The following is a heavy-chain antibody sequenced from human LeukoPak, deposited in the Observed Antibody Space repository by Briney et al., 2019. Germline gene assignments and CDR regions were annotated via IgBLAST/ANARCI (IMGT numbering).Heavy chain of an antibody. CDR3: AKGVGGYDSISGYFDY. CDR1: GYSISSGYY. Sequence: KPSETLSLTCAVSGYSISSGYYWGWIRQPPGKGLEWIGSIYHSGSTYYNPSLKSRVTILVDTSKNQFSLKLSSVTAEDTAVYYCAKGVGGYDSISGYFDYWGQGTLVTVSS. D-gene: IGHD5-12*01. J-gene: IGHJ4*02. CDR2: IYHSGST. V-gene: IGHV4-38-2*01.